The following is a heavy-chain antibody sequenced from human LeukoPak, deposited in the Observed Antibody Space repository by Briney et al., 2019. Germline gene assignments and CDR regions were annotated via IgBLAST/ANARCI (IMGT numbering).Heavy chain of an antibody. CDR1: GNTFTSYY. CDR2: INPSSGST. J-gene: IGHJ4*02. Sequence: ASVKVSCKASGNTFTSYYIHWVRQAPGQGLEWMGIINPSSGSTNYAQKFQGRVTMTRDTSTSTVYMDLSSLTSEDTAVYYCARAPRNSSTMLDYWGQGTLVTVSS. D-gene: IGHD6-13*01. V-gene: IGHV1-46*01. CDR3: ARAPRNSSTMLDY.